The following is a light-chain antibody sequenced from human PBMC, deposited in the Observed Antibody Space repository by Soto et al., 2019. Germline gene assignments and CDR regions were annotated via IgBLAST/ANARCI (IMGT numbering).Light chain of an antibody. Sequence: DIPMTQSPPSLSASVGERVTITCQASQDIGNSLNWFQHKPGKAPNLVIYDAYNLEIGVPSRFSGSGSGTDFTFTITSLRPEDIATYYCQQYSHLITFGQGTRLEIK. CDR3: QQYSHLIT. V-gene: IGKV1-33*01. CDR1: QDIGNS. CDR2: DAY. J-gene: IGKJ5*01.